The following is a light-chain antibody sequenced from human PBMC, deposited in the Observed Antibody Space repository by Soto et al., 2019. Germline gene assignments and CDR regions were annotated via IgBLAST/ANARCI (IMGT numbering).Light chain of an antibody. CDR3: CSYAGSSTFVV. J-gene: IGLJ2*01. Sequence: QSALTQPASVSGSPGQSITISCTGTSSDVGSYNLVSWYQQHPGKAPELMIYEGTKRPSGISNRFSGSQSGNTASLTISGLQAEDEADYYCCSYAGSSTFVVFGGGTKLTVL. CDR1: SSDVGSYNL. V-gene: IGLV2-23*03. CDR2: EGT.